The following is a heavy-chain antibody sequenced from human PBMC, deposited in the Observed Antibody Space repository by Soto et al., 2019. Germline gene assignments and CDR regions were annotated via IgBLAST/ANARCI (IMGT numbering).Heavy chain of an antibody. Sequence: GGSLRLSCAASGSTFSSYGMHWVRQAPGKGLEWVAVISYDGSNKYYADSVKDRFTISRDNSKNTLYLQMNSLRAEDTAVYYCAKVVVVNNDGSDYWGQGTMVTVYS. D-gene: IGHD2-15*01. CDR2: ISYDGSNK. V-gene: IGHV3-30*18. CDR1: GSTFSSYG. J-gene: IGHJ4*02. CDR3: AKVVVVNNDGSDY.